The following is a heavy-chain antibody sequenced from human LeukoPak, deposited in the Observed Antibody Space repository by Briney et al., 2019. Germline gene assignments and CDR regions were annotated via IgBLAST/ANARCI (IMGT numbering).Heavy chain of an antibody. CDR1: GFTFSSYS. Sequence: GGSLRLSCAASGFTFSSYSMNWVRQAPGKGLEWVSYISSSSSTIYYADSVKGRFTISRDNAKNSLYLQMNSLRSEDTAVYYCATGISTVLPYFDYWGQGTLVTVSS. J-gene: IGHJ4*02. CDR3: ATGISTVLPYFDY. D-gene: IGHD4-17*01. CDR2: ISSSSSTI. V-gene: IGHV3-48*01.